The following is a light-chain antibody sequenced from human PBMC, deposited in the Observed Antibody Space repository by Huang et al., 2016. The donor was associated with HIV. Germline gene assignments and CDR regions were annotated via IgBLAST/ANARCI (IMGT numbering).Light chain of an antibody. CDR3: QQDYNFPIT. J-gene: IGKJ5*01. Sequence: EIVMTQSPATLSLSPGERATLSCRASQIIGSDYLSWYQQNPGQAPRLLIYCASTRATGIPARFGGSGSGTDFTLTISSLQPEDFAVYYCQQDYNFPITFGQGTRLEIK. CDR1: QIIGSDY. V-gene: IGKV3D-7*01. CDR2: CAS.